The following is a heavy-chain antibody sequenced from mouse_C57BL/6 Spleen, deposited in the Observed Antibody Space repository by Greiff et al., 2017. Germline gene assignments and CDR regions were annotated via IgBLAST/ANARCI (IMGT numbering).Heavy chain of an antibody. Sequence: LQESGAELVKPGASVKISCKASGYAFSSYWMNWVKQRPGKGLEWIGQIYPGDGDTNYNGKFKGQATLTADKSSSTAYMQLSSLASEDSAVYFCARSETGGHYFDDWGQGTTLTVSS. V-gene: IGHV1-80*01. CDR1: GYAFSSYW. D-gene: IGHD3-2*01. J-gene: IGHJ2*01. CDR2: IYPGDGDT. CDR3: ARSETGGHYFDD.